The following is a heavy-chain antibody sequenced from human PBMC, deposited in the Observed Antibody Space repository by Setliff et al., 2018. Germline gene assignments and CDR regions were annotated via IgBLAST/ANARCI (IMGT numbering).Heavy chain of an antibody. CDR3: ARGQATSSRSSLVY. J-gene: IGHJ4*02. Sequence: SETLSLTCDVSGYSITSGHYWTWIRQPPGKGLEWIGYIYHSGGTSYNPSLKSRVTISVDTSKNQFSLNLSSVTAADTAVYYCARGQATSSRSSLVYWGQGILVTVSS. D-gene: IGHD6-6*01. CDR2: IYHSGGT. CDR1: GYSITSGHY. V-gene: IGHV4-59*11.